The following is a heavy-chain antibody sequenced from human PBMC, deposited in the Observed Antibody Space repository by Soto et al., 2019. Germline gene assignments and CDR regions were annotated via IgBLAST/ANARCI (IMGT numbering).Heavy chain of an antibody. J-gene: IGHJ4*02. CDR2: IIPMSPMP. V-gene: IGHV1-69*02. CDR1: GDTFNRYT. D-gene: IGHD2-15*01. CDR3: ARGEGGNGNWYAV. Sequence: QVQLVQSGAEVKKPGSSVNVACKASGDTFNRYTISWVRQAPGQGLEWMGRIIPMSPMPIYAQKFRGRVTFTADKPTTSVYMELSSLTSEDTAVYYCARGEGGNGNWYAVWGQGTLVTVSS.